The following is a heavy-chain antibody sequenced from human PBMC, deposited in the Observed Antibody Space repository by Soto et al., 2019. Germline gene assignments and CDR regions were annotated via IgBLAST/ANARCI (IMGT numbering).Heavy chain of an antibody. CDR3: AVESFARFDP. CDR1: GGSISSYY. J-gene: IGHJ5*02. V-gene: IGHV4-59*01. CDR2: IYYNGNT. Sequence: TSETLSLTCTVSGGSISSYYWSWIRQPPGKGLEWIGYIYYNGNTNYNPSLKSRVTISVDTSRNQFSLKLTSVTAADTAVYYCAVESFARFDPWGQGILVTSPQ. D-gene: IGHD1-1*01.